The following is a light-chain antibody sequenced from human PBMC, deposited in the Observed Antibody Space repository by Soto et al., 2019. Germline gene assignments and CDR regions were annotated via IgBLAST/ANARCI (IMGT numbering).Light chain of an antibody. Sequence: SYALTQPPSVSVAPGQTARITCGGSYLVSQFVHWYQQRPGQAPVVVTYHDNDRPSGIPERFSGSKSGTTATLTISRVEAGDEADYYCQMWDIVSHHVVFGGGTKLTVL. CDR3: QMWDIVSHHVV. J-gene: IGLJ2*01. V-gene: IGLV3-21*04. CDR2: HDN. CDR1: YLVSQF.